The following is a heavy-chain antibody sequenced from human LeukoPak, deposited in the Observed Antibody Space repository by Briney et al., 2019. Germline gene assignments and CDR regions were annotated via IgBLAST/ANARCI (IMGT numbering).Heavy chain of an antibody. D-gene: IGHD3-22*01. CDR1: GFTVSSNS. Sequence: GGSLRLSCTVSGFTVSSNSMSWVRQAPGKGLEWVSAISGSGGSTYYADSVKGRFTISRDNSKNTLYLQMNSLRAEDTAVYYCAKSTMIVVVTPPGYWGQGTLVTVSS. CDR3: AKSTMIVVVTPPGY. CDR2: ISGSGGST. J-gene: IGHJ4*02. V-gene: IGHV3-23*01.